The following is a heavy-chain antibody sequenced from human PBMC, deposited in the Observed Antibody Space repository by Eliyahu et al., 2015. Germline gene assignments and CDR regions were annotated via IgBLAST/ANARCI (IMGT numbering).Heavy chain of an antibody. D-gene: IGHD3-3*01. CDR2: VNHSGST. CDR3: ARGLGVGATGVHDS. CDR1: GGSFNNYY. Sequence: QVQLKQWGVGLLKPSETLSLTCAVYGGSFNNYYWTWIRQTPEKGLEWIGEVNHSGSTNTNPSLKSRVTTSVDPSKNQFSLKMNSLTAADTAVYYCARGLGVGATGVHDSWGQGTPVIVSS. V-gene: IGHV4-34*01. J-gene: IGHJ4*02.